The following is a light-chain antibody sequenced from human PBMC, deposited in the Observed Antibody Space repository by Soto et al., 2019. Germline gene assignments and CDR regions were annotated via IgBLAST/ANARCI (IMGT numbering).Light chain of an antibody. CDR3: QSYDCSLSGYV. J-gene: IGLJ1*01. V-gene: IGLV1-40*01. CDR1: SSNIGAGYE. CDR2: ENN. Sequence: QLVLTQPPSVSEAPGQRVTISCTGSSSNIGAGYEAHWYQQVPGTAPKLLIYENNNRPSGVPDRFSGSKSGTSASLAITGLQAEDEAEYYCQSYDCSLSGYVVGTGTKLTVL.